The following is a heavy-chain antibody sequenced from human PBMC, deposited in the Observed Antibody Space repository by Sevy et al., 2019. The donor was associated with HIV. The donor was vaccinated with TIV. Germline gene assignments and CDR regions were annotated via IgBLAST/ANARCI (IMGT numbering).Heavy chain of an antibody. Sequence: GGSLRLSCAASGFASGFTFSSFAMSWVRQLPGKGLEWVSTINGRGGSKYYADSVKGRLALSTDNSNNAMFLLMDRITPEDTAVTYCARPAPRIAPSSAAFFDSWGHGTLVTVSS. CDR2: INGRGGSK. V-gene: IGHV3-23*01. J-gene: IGHJ4*01. D-gene: IGHD6-6*01. CDR1: GFTFSSFA. CDR3: ARPAPRIAPSSAAFFDS.